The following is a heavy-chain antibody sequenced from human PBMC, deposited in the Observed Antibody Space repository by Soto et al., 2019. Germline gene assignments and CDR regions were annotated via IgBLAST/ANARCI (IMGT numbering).Heavy chain of an antibody. Sequence: QVQLVESGGGLVKPGGSLRLSCAASGFTFSDYYMSWIRQAPGKGLEWVSYISSSGSTIYYADSVKGRFTISRDNAKNSLYLQMNSLRAEDTAVYYCARDSPNCLEWFGRRRCYFDYWGQGTLVTVSS. D-gene: IGHD3-3*01. V-gene: IGHV3-11*01. J-gene: IGHJ4*02. CDR3: ARDSPNCLEWFGRRRCYFDY. CDR2: ISSSGSTI. CDR1: GFTFSDYY.